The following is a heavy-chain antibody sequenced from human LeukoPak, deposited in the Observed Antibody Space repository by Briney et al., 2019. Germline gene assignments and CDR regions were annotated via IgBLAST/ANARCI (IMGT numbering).Heavy chain of an antibody. V-gene: IGHV4-59*08. CDR1: GGSISSYY. Sequence: SETLSLTCTVSGGSISSYYWSWIRQPPWKGLEWIGYIYYSGSTNYNPSLKSRVTISVDTSKNQFSLKLSSVTAADTAVYYCARPRGYSYGYAFDIWGQGTMVTVSS. J-gene: IGHJ3*02. D-gene: IGHD5-18*01. CDR3: ARPRGYSYGYAFDI. CDR2: IYYSGST.